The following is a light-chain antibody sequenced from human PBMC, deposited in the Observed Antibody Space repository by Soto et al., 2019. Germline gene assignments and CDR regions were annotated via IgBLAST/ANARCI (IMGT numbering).Light chain of an antibody. CDR3: QEYETCPGT. J-gene: IGKJ1*01. CDR2: TAS. CDR1: QRIGNY. Sequence: QITQSPYYLSLSVGDRGTITCRASQRIGNYLSWYQQKPGKAPRLLIYTASALPRGVPSRFSGSGSGTKFTLTISSLQPDDFATYYCQEYETCPGTFGPGTKLDI. V-gene: IGKV1-39*02.